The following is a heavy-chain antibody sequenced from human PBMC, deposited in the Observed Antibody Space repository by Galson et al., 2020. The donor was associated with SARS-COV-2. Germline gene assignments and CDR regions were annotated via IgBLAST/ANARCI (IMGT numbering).Heavy chain of an antibody. Sequence: TGGSLTLSCPASAFTFSIYAMSWVRQAPGKGLEWVSGISGTGFTTSYADSVRRRFTIPRDNSKNTLYLQMNSLRAEDTAVYYCAKEGSYYDSSGHYLNWYFDLWGRGTLVTVSS. CDR1: AFTFSIYA. CDR2: ISGTGFTT. D-gene: IGHD3-22*01. CDR3: AKEGSYYDSSGHYLNWYFDL. V-gene: IGHV3-23*01. J-gene: IGHJ2*01.